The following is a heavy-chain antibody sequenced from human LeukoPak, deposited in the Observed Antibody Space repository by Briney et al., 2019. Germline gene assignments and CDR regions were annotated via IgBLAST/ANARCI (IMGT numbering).Heavy chain of an antibody. CDR3: ARVGSGSYFLDGFDI. D-gene: IGHD1-26*01. J-gene: IGHJ3*02. CDR1: GFVVTANY. Sequence: GGSLRLSCAASGFVVTANYLAWARQAPGKGLEWVAVIWYDGSIKYYADSVKGRFTISRDNPKNTLYLQMNSLRAEDTAVYYCARVGSGSYFLDGFDIWGQGTMVTVSS. CDR2: IWYDGSIK. V-gene: IGHV3-33*08.